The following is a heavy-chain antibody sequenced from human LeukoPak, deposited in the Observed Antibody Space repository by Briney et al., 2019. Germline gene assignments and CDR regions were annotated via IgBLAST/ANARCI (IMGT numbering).Heavy chain of an antibody. V-gene: IGHV4-59*12. D-gene: IGHD5-18*01. J-gene: IGHJ4*02. CDR2: IYDSGST. CDR1: GGSISSYY. Sequence: PSETLSLTCTVSGGSISSYYWSWIRQPPGKGLEWIGYIYDSGSTNYNPSLKSRVTISVDTSKNQFSLKLSSVTAADTAVYYCASLRDTAMVTRDYWGQGTLVTVSS. CDR3: ASLRDTAMVTRDY.